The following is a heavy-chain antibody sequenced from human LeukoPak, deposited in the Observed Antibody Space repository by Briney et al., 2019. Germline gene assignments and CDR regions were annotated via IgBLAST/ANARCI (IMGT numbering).Heavy chain of an antibody. CDR3: ARVIGSYGDSAY. CDR1: GFTFSSYS. D-gene: IGHD1-26*01. V-gene: IGHV3-48*04. Sequence: PGGSLRLSCAASGFTFSSYSMNWVRQAQGRGRGWVSYISGSSSAIYYADSLKGRFTISRDNAKNSLYLQMNSLSAEDTAVYYCARVIGSYGDSAYWGQGTLVTVSS. J-gene: IGHJ4*02. CDR2: ISGSSSAI.